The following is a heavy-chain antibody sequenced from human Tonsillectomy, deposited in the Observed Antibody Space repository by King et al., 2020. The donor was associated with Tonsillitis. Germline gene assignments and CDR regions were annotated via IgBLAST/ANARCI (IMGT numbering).Heavy chain of an antibody. D-gene: IGHD3-22*01. CDR3: AKEFPQYDSSGLDF. Sequence: VQLVESGGGVVQPGRSLRLSCAAAGFTFRSYGMQWVRQAPGKGLEWVAAISDDGSNEYYADSVKGRFTISRDNSKNTLHLQMSSLRVEDTALYYCAKEFPQYDSSGLDFWGQGTLVTVSS. V-gene: IGHV3-30*18. J-gene: IGHJ4*02. CDR2: ISDDGSNE. CDR1: GFTFRSYG.